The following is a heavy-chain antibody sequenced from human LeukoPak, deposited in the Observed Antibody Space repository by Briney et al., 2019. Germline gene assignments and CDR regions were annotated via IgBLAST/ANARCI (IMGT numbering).Heavy chain of an antibody. J-gene: IGHJ4*02. V-gene: IGHV3-23*01. Sequence: GGSLTLSCAASGFTFSSYAMSWVRQATGKGLEWVSAISGSGGSTYYADSVKGRFTISRDNSKNTLYLQMNSLRAEDTAVYYCAKDMAHYYDSSGYYDYWGQGALVTVSS. CDR1: GFTFSSYA. CDR2: ISGSGGST. D-gene: IGHD3-22*01. CDR3: AKDMAHYYDSSGYYDY.